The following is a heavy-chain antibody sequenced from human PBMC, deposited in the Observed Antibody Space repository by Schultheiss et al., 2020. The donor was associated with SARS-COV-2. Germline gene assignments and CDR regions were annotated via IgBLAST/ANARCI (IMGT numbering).Heavy chain of an antibody. CDR2: MTSFGGTV. D-gene: IGHD3-9*01. CDR1: GFTFTSYS. J-gene: IGHJ4*02. Sequence: GGSLRLSCAASGFTFTSYSMNWVRQAPGKGLEWVAYMTSFGGTVSYADSVRGRFTISRDNVNKSLYLQMNSLRAEDTAVYYCARDYDILTGYYISETYWGQGTLVTVSS. CDR3: ARDYDILTGYYISETY. V-gene: IGHV3-48*04.